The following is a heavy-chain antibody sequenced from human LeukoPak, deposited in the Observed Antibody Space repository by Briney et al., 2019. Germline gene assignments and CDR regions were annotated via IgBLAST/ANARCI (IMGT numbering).Heavy chain of an antibody. CDR2: IWYDGSNK. D-gene: IGHD6-13*01. V-gene: IGHV3-33*01. Sequence: PGGSLRLSCAASGFTFSSYGMHWVRQAPGKGLEWVAVIWYDGSNKFYADSVKGRFTISRDNPKNTLYLQMNSLRAEDTAVYYCARDRAAADLDYWGQGTLVTVSS. J-gene: IGHJ4*02. CDR1: GFTFSSYG. CDR3: ARDRAAADLDY.